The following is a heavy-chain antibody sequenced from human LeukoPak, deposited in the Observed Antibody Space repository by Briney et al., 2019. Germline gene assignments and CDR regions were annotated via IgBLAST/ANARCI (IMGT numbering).Heavy chain of an antibody. CDR2: IYYSGST. D-gene: IGHD2-15*01. Sequence: SETLSLTCTVPGGSISSYYWSWIRQPPGKGLEWIGYIYYSGSTNYNPSLKSRVTISVDTSKNQFSLKLSSVTAADTAVYYCARQVVVVAAINYYYGMDVWGQGTTVTVSS. V-gene: IGHV4-59*08. J-gene: IGHJ6*02. CDR1: GGSISSYY. CDR3: ARQVVVVAAINYYYGMDV.